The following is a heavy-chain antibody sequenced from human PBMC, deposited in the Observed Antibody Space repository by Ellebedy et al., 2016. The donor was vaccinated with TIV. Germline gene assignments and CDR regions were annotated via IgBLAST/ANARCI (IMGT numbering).Heavy chain of an antibody. J-gene: IGHJ3*02. CDR3: ARASAWNAFDI. D-gene: IGHD6-6*01. CDR1: GFTVDSDY. Sequence: GESLKISXAASGFTVDSDYMNWVRQVPGKGLQWVSVIYIGGSTYYSDSVKGRFTISRDTSKNTLYLQMNSLRPEDTALYYCARASAWNAFDIWGRGTMVTVSS. V-gene: IGHV3-53*01. CDR2: IYIGGST.